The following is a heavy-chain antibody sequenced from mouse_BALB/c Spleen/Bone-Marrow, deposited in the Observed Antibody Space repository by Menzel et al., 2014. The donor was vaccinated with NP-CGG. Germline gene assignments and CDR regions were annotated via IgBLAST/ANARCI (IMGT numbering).Heavy chain of an antibody. V-gene: IGHV1S81*02. D-gene: IGHD4-1*01. CDR1: GYTFTSYY. CDR2: INPSNGGT. CDR3: TRGRTWDFDY. J-gene: IGHJ2*01. Sequence: QVTLKECGAELAKPGASVKLSCKASGYTFTSYYMYWVKQRPGQGLEWIGEINPSNGGTNFNEKFKSRATLTVDKSSSTAYMQLSSLTSEDSAVYYCTRGRTWDFDYWGQGTTLTVSS.